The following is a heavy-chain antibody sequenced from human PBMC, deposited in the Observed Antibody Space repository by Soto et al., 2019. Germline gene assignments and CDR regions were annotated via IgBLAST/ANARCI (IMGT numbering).Heavy chain of an antibody. Sequence: PGESQKISCKGSGYNFSSYWIGWVRQMPGKGLEWMGIIYASDSVTKYNPSFQGRVTISADKSISTAYLQWSSLKPSDTAMYYCAAASRAVKGKYGMDVWGQGTTVTVSS. J-gene: IGHJ6*02. CDR3: AAASRAVKGKYGMDV. V-gene: IGHV5-51*01. CDR2: IYASDSVT. CDR1: GYNFSSYW. D-gene: IGHD3-10*01.